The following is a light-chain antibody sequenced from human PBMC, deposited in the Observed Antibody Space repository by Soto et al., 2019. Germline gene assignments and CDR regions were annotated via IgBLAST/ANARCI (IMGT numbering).Light chain of an antibody. V-gene: IGLV2-8*01. CDR2: DVT. CDR1: SSDVGGFTY. Sequence: QSALTQPPSASGSPGQSVTISCTGTSSDVGGFTYVSWYQQHPGKAPKLLISDVTKRPSGVPDRFSGSKSGNTASLTVSGLQAEDEGFYYCQAYDYSLTASVFGGGTKLTVL. J-gene: IGLJ3*02. CDR3: QAYDYSLTASV.